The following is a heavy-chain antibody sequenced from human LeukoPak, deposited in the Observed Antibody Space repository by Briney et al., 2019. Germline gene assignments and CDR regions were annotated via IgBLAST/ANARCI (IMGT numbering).Heavy chain of an antibody. V-gene: IGHV1-2*02. J-gene: IGHJ4*02. D-gene: IGHD3-10*01. CDR3: ARLYGASPSRITMVRGVIPY. Sequence: ASVKVSCKASGYTFTGYYMHWVRQAPGQGLEWMGWINPNSGGTNYAQKFQGRVTMTRDTSISTAYMELSRLRSDDTAVYYCARLYGASPSRITMVRGVIPYWGQGTLVTVSS. CDR2: INPNSGGT. CDR1: GYTFTGYY.